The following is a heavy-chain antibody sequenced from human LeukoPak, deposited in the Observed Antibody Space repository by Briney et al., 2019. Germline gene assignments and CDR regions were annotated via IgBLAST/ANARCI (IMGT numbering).Heavy chain of an antibody. CDR3: ARQPGIAAAGQYYYYYYGMDV. CDR1: GFTVSSNY. Sequence: GRSLRLSCAASGFTVSSNYMSWVRQAPGKGLEWVSVIYSGGSTYYADSVKGRFTISRDNSKNTLYLQMNSLRAEDTAVYYCARQPGIAAAGQYYYYYYGMDVWGQGTTVTVSS. CDR2: IYSGGST. J-gene: IGHJ6*02. D-gene: IGHD6-13*01. V-gene: IGHV3-66*02.